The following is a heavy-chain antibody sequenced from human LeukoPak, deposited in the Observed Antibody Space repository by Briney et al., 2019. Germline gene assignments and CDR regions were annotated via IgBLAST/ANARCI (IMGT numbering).Heavy chain of an antibody. CDR3: ASLHYYYGMDV. CDR1: GGSISSGGYS. Sequence: PSETLSLTCAVSGGSISSGGYSWSWIRQPPGTGLERIGYIYHSGSTYYNPSLKSRVTISVDRSKNQFSLKLSSVTAADTAVYYCASLHYYYGMDVWGQGTTVTVSS. CDR2: IYHSGST. J-gene: IGHJ6*02. V-gene: IGHV4-30-2*01.